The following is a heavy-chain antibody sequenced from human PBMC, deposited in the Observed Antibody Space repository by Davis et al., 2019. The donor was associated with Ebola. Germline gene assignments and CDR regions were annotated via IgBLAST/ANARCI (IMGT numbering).Heavy chain of an antibody. Sequence: AASVKVSCKASGCTFSSYAISWVRQAPGQGLEWMGWINPNSGGTNYAQKFQGWVTMTRDTSISTAYMELSRLRSDDTAVYYCARDPGGGYSHFDYWGQGTLVTVSS. J-gene: IGHJ4*02. CDR1: GCTFSSYA. CDR3: ARDPGGGYSHFDY. D-gene: IGHD2-21*01. CDR2: INPNSGGT. V-gene: IGHV1-2*04.